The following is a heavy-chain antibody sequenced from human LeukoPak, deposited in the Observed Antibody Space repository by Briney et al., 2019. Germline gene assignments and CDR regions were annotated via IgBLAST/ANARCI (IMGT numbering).Heavy chain of an antibody. CDR3: ARNGYRGYGVYGWFDP. CDR1: GGSISSYY. V-gene: IGHV4-59*01. J-gene: IGHJ5*02. CDR2: IHYSGST. Sequence: SETLSLTCTVSGGSISSYYWSWIRQPPGKGLEWIGYIHYSGSTNYNPSLKSRVTISVDTSKNQFSLKLSSVTAADTAVYYCARNGYRGYGVYGWFDPWGQGTLVSVSS. D-gene: IGHD5/OR15-5a*01.